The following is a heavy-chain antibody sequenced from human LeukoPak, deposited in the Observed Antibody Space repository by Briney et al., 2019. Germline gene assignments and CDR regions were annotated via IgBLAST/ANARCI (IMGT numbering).Heavy chain of an antibody. CDR1: GFTFSSYW. D-gene: IGHD6-19*01. CDR2: IKQDGSEK. V-gene: IGHV3-7*01. Sequence: GGSLRLSCAASGFTFSSYWMSWVRQALGKGLEWVANIKQDGSEKYYVDSVKGRFTISRDNAKNSLYLQMNSLRAEDTAVYYCASSPPYSSGWRPFDYWGQGTLVTVSS. J-gene: IGHJ4*02. CDR3: ASSPPYSSGWRPFDY.